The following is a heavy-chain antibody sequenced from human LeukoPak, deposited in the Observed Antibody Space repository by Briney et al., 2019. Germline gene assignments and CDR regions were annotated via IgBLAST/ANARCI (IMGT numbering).Heavy chain of an antibody. D-gene: IGHD3-22*01. J-gene: IGHJ3*02. V-gene: IGHV3-21*04. CDR3: AKGGQTYYYDSGSAFDI. CDR1: GFTFSSYS. CDR2: ISSSSSYI. Sequence: GGSLRLSCAASGFTFSSYSMNWVRQAPGKGLEWVSSISSSSSYICYADSLKGRFTISRDNAKNSLYLQMNSLRAEDTAVYYCAKGGQTYYYDSGSAFDIWGQGTMVTVSS.